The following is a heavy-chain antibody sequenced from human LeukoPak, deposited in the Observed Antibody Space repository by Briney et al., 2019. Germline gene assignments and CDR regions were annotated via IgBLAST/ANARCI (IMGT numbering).Heavy chain of an antibody. J-gene: IGHJ6*04. CDR3: ARDPRGQQLVPLGMDV. D-gene: IGHD6-13*01. V-gene: IGHV1-18*04. Sequence: GASVKVSRKSSGYTFTSYGISWVRQPPGQGLEWMGWISAYNGNTNYAQKLQGRVTMTTDTSTSTAYMELRSLRSDDTAVYYCARDPRGQQLVPLGMDVWGKGTTVTVSS. CDR2: ISAYNGNT. CDR1: GYTFTSYG.